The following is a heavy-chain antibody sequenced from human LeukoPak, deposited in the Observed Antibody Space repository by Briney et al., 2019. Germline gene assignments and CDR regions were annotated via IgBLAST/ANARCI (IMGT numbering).Heavy chain of an antibody. CDR1: GYSISSGYY. V-gene: IGHV4-38-2*02. J-gene: IGHJ4*02. D-gene: IGHD6-19*01. CDR3: ARSGFATGWTFDY. Sequence: SETLSLTCTVSGYSISSGYYWGWIRQSPGKGLEWIGIMYHSGITHYNPSLKSRLTMSMDTSKNQFSLILSSVAAADTAVYYCARSGFATGWTFDYWGQGNLVTVSS. CDR2: MYHSGIT.